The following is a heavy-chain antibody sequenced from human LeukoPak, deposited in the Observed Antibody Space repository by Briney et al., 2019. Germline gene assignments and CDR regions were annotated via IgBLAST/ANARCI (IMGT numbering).Heavy chain of an antibody. J-gene: IGHJ4*02. CDR1: GFTFSSYW. V-gene: IGHV3-7*01. CDR3: SRGIRKLDY. D-gene: IGHD3-9*01. CDR2: IKQDGSEK. Sequence: GGSLRLSCAASGFTFSSYWISWVRQAPGKGLEWVANIKQDGSEKYYVDSVKGRFTISRDNAKNPLYLQMNSLRAEDTAVYYCSRGIRKLDYWGQGTLVTVSS.